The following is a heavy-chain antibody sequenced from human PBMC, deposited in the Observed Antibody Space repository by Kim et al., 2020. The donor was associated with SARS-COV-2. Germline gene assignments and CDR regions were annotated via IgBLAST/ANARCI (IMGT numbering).Heavy chain of an antibody. D-gene: IGHD3-3*01. V-gene: IGHV3-30*02. Sequence: YADSVKGRFTTSRDNSKNTLYLQMNSLRAEDTAVYYCAKKMSAIFPFIDYWGQGTLVTVSS. J-gene: IGHJ4*02. CDR3: AKKMSAIFPFIDY.